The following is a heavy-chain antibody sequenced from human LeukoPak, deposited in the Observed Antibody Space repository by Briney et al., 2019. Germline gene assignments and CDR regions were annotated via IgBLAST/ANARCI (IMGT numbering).Heavy chain of an antibody. V-gene: IGHV1-69*04. D-gene: IGHD2-2*01. CDR1: GGTFISYA. Sequence: SVKVSCKASGGTFISYAISWVRQAPGQGLEWMGRIIPILGIANYAQKFQGRVTITADKSTSTAYMELRSLRSDDTAVYYCARDFSCTSCYGNYMDVWGKGTTVTVSS. J-gene: IGHJ6*03. CDR2: IIPILGIA. CDR3: ARDFSCTSCYGNYMDV.